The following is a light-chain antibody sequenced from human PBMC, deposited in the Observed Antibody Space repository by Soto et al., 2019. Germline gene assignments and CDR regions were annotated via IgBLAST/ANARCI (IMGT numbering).Light chain of an antibody. Sequence: QSVLNQPRSVSGSPGQSVTISCTGTSSDVGGYNYVSWYQHHPGKAPKLMIYDVTKRPSGVRDRFYASKSGNTASLTISGLQAEDEADYDSCSYAGSYTYAVGKGTKGT. CDR1: SSDVGGYNY. CDR3: CSYAGSYTYA. CDR2: DVT. V-gene: IGLV2-11*01. J-gene: IGLJ1*01.